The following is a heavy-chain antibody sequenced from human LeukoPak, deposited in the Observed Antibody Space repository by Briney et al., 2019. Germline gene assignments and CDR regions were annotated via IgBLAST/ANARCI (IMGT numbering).Heavy chain of an antibody. V-gene: IGHV4-61*08. CDR1: GGSISSGDYY. CDR3: ARVTTAWYVVGY. Sequence: SETLSLTCTVSGGSISSGDYYWSWIRQPPGKGLEWIGYIYYSGSTNYNPSLKSRVTISVDTSKNQFSLKLSSVTAADTAVYYCARVTTAWYVVGYWGQGTLVTVSS. D-gene: IGHD6-13*01. J-gene: IGHJ4*02. CDR2: IYYSGST.